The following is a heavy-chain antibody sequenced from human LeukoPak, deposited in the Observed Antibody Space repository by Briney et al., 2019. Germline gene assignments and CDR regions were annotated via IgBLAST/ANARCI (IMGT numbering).Heavy chain of an antibody. V-gene: IGHV4-39*01. D-gene: IGHD5-18*01. J-gene: IGHJ4*02. Sequence: SSETLSLTCTVSGGSISSSSYYWGWIRQPPGKGLEWIGSIYYSGSTYYNPSLKSRVTISVDTSKNQFSLKLSSETAADTAVYYCASVTGYSYGPDYWGQGTLVTVSS. CDR3: ASVTGYSYGPDY. CDR2: IYYSGST. CDR1: GGSISSSSYY.